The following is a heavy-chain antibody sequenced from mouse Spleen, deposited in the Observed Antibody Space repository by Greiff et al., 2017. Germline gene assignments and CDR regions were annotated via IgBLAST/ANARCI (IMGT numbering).Heavy chain of an antibody. V-gene: IGHV5-9-4*01. CDR3: ARAHDGGFAY. Sequence: VQLKESGGGLVKPGGSLKLSCAASGFTFSSYAMSWVRQSPEKRLEWVAEISSGGSYTYYPDTVTGRFTISRDNAKNTLYLEMSSLRSEDTAMYYCARAHDGGFAYWGQGTLVTVSA. J-gene: IGHJ3*01. CDR1: GFTFSSYA. D-gene: IGHD2-12*01. CDR2: ISSGGSYT.